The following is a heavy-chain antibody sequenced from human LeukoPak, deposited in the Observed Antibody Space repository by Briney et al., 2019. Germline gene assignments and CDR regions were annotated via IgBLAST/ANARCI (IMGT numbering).Heavy chain of an antibody. Sequence: PSETLSLTCAVYGGSFSGYYWSWLRQPPGKGLEWIGEISHSGSTNYNPSLKSRVTISVDTSKNQFSLKLSSVTAADTAVYYCARTAYYYDSSGYYFDAFDIWGQGTMVTVSS. CDR1: GGSFSGYY. CDR2: ISHSGST. D-gene: IGHD3-22*01. CDR3: ARTAYYYDSSGYYFDAFDI. V-gene: IGHV4-34*01. J-gene: IGHJ3*02.